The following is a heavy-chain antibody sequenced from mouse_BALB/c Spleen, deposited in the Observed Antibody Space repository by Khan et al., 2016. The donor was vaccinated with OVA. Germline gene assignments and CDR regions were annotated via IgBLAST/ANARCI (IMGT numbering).Heavy chain of an antibody. D-gene: IGHD2-2*01. CDR3: AIIFYGYDWFAF. CDR1: GSSSTSYG. Sequence: QVQLKESGPGLVAPSQSLSITCTVSGSSSTSYGVSWARQTPGKGLEWLGVIWSDGNTNYHSSLKSRLTITKDNSKSQVLLKLNSLQIDDTATYYCAIIFYGYDWFAFWGQGSLVTVSA. V-gene: IGHV2-3*01. J-gene: IGHJ3*01. CDR2: IWSDGNT.